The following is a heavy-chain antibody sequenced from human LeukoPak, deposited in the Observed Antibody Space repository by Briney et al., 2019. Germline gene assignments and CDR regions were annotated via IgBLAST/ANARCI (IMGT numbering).Heavy chain of an antibody. CDR3: ARRIVATTHLRYYYYMDV. CDR2: ISSSGSTI. V-gene: IGHV3-11*01. D-gene: IGHD5-12*01. Sequence: GGSLRLSCAASGFTFSDYYMSWIRQAPGKGLEWVSYISSSGSTIYYADSVKGRFTISRDNAKNSLYLQMNSLRAEDTAVYYCARRIVATTHLRYYYYMDVWGKGTTVTVSS. CDR1: GFTFSDYY. J-gene: IGHJ6*03.